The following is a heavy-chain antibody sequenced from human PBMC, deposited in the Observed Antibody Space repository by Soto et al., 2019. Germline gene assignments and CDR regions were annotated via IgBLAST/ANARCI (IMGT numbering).Heavy chain of an antibody. D-gene: IGHD3-9*01. V-gene: IGHV1-2*02. J-gene: IGHJ4*02. Sequence: ASVKVSCKASGYTFTGYYMHWVRQAPGQGLEWMGWINPNSGGTNYAQKFQGRVTMTRDTSISTAYMELSRLRSDDTAVYYCARDTGPDILTGYDYWGQGTLVTVSS. CDR2: INPNSGGT. CDR1: GYTFTGYY. CDR3: ARDTGPDILTGYDY.